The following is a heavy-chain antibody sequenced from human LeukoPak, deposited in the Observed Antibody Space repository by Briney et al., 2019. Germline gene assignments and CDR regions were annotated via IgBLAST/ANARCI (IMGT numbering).Heavy chain of an antibody. Sequence: GGSLRLSCAASGFTFSSYGMHWVRRAPGKGLEWMAFIRYDGSNKYYADSVKGRFTISRDNSKNTLYLQMNSLRAEDTAVYYCAIDRWPYYYDSSGYYPNWFDPWGQGTLVTVSS. D-gene: IGHD3-22*01. J-gene: IGHJ5*02. CDR1: GFTFSSYG. CDR3: AIDRWPYYYDSSGYYPNWFDP. V-gene: IGHV3-30*02. CDR2: IRYDGSNK.